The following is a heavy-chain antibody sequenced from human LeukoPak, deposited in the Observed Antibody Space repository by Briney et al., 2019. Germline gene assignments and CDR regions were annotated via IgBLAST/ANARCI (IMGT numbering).Heavy chain of an antibody. D-gene: IGHD6-13*01. J-gene: IGHJ5*02. CDR2: IWYDGSNK. V-gene: IGHV3-33*01. CDR1: GFTFSSYG. Sequence: GGSLRLSCAASGFTFSSYGMHWVRQAPGKGLGWVAVIWYDGSNKYYADSVKGRFTISRDNSKNTLYLQMNSLRAEDTAVYYCAREGGSSLGLNWFDPWGQGTLVTVSS. CDR3: AREGGSSLGLNWFDP.